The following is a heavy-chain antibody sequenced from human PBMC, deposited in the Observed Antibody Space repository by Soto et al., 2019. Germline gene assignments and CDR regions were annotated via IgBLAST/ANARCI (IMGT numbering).Heavy chain of an antibody. CDR1: GCSFTSYW. D-gene: IGHD1-1*01. CDR3: ARTAKHPDENYYYYGMDV. Sequence: ESLKISCKGSGCSFTSYWISWVRQMPGKGLEWRGRIDPSDSYTNYSPSFQGHVTISADKSISTAYQQWSSLKASDTAMYYCARTAKHPDENYYYYGMDVWGQGTTVTVSS. CDR2: IDPSDSYT. J-gene: IGHJ6*02. V-gene: IGHV5-10-1*01.